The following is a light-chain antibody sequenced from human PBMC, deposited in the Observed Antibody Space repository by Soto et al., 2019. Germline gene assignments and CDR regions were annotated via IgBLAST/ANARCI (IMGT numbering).Light chain of an antibody. V-gene: IGLV1-40*01. J-gene: IGLJ2*01. CDR1: SSNIGAGYE. Sequence: QSVLTQPPSVSGAPGQRVTISCTGSSSNIGAGYEVHWYQQLPGRAPKLLIYGHTNRPSGVPDRFSGSKSGTSASLAITGLQAEDEADYYCLSFDSSLSVVFGGGTKLTGL. CDR2: GHT. CDR3: LSFDSSLSVV.